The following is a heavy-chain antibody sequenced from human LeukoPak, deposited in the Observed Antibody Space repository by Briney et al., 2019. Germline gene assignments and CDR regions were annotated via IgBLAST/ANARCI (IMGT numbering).Heavy chain of an antibody. CDR3: ARDQAGTGYSYGYPLVDY. V-gene: IGHV3-7*01. CDR1: GFTFSIYW. J-gene: IGHJ4*02. CDR2: INKDGSHK. D-gene: IGHD5-18*01. Sequence: QTGASIRFSCAASGFTFSIYWMWWVRPAPGEGLEWVANINKDGSHKYYADSVKGRFTISRDNAKNSLYLQMNSLRAEDTAVYYCARDQAGTGYSYGYPLVDYWGQGTLVTVSS.